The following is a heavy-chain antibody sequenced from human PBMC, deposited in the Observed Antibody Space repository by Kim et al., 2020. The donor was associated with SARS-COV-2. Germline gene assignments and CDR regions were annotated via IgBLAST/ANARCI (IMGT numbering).Heavy chain of an antibody. CDR3: ATDGFGGSGSYREYYYGMDV. CDR2: FDPEDGET. CDR1: GYTLTELS. Sequence: ASVKVSCKVSGYTLTELSMHWVRQAPGKGLEWMGGFDPEDGETIYAQKFQGRVTMTEDTSTDTAYMELSSLRSEDTAVYYCATDGFGGSGSYREYYYGMDVWGQGTTVTVSS. D-gene: IGHD3-10*01. J-gene: IGHJ6*02. V-gene: IGHV1-24*01.